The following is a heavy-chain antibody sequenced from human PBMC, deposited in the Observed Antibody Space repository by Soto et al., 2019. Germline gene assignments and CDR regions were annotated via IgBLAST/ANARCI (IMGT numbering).Heavy chain of an antibody. J-gene: IGHJ1*01. D-gene: IGHD2-2*02. CDR3: ARGFLLGYRSSTSCYMAEYFQH. CDR1: GDTFTCYA. CDR2: VNAGNGNT. V-gene: IGHV1-3*01. Sequence: ASVKVPCKASGDTFTCYAMHWMRQAPGQRLEWMGWVNAGNGNTKYSQKFQGRVTINRDTSASTAYMELRSLRSEDTAVYYSARGFLLGYRSSTSCYMAEYFQHWAQGTMLT.